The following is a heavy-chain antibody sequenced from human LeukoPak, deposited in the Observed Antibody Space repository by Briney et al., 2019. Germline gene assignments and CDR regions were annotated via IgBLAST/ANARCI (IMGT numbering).Heavy chain of an antibody. Sequence: GGSLRLSCAASGFSFEAYGMYWVRQAPGKGLEWVSGITWNSDDMAYADSVKGRFTISRDNAKNCLYLQMNSLTVEDTALYYCTRVTSWRTGFDYWGQGTLVTVSS. V-gene: IGHV3-9*01. D-gene: IGHD1-1*01. J-gene: IGHJ4*02. CDR3: TRVTSWRTGFDY. CDR2: ITWNSDDM. CDR1: GFSFEAYG.